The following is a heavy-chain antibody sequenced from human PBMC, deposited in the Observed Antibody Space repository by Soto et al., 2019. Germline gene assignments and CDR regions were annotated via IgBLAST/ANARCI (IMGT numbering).Heavy chain of an antibody. CDR1: GDSVSSTTTA. CDR2: TFFRSKWYN. V-gene: IGHV6-1*01. D-gene: IGHD3-3*01. J-gene: IGHJ4*02. CDR3: ARAGTTLFRMVPNFVY. Sequence: SQTLSLTCAISGDSVSSTTTAWNWIRQSPSRGLEWLGRTFFRSKWYNDYAESVKGRIIINPDTSKNQFSLQLSSVTPEDTGVYYCARAGTTLFRMVPNFVYCGQGTLLTVP.